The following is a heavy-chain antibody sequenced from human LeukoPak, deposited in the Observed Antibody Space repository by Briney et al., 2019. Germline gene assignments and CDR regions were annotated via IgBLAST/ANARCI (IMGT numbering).Heavy chain of an antibody. Sequence: ASVKVSCKASGGTFSSYAISWVRQAPGQGLEWMGGIIPIFGTANYAQKFQGRVTITADESTSTAYMELSSLRSEDTAIYYCARDPSTLLPTDDSWGQGTLVAVSS. V-gene: IGHV1-69*13. CDR1: GGTFSSYA. CDR2: IIPIFGTA. CDR3: ARDPSTLLPTDDS. J-gene: IGHJ4*02. D-gene: IGHD2-2*01.